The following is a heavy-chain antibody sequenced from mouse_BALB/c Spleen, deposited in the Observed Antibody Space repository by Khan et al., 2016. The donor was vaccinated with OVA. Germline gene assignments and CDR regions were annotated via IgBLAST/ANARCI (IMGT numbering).Heavy chain of an antibody. CDR3: GRRGAARAKWDYLDY. Sequence: QMQLEESGAELVRPGTSVKMSCKAAGYTFTNYWIGWVKQRPGHGLEWIGDIFPGGGYTYYNEKFKGKATLTADTSSSTAYMQLSSLTSEDSAIYYCGRRGAARAKWDYLDYWGQGTTLTVSS. J-gene: IGHJ2*01. V-gene: IGHV1-63*02. CDR2: IFPGGGYT. CDR1: GYTFTNYW. D-gene: IGHD3-1*01.